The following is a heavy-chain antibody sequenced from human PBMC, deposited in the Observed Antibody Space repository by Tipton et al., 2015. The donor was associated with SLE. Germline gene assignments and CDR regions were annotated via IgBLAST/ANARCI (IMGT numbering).Heavy chain of an antibody. J-gene: IGHJ3*02. CDR2: IYHSGST. V-gene: IGHV4-4*02. Sequence: SLRLSCAVSGGSISSSNWWSWVRQPPGKGLEWIGGIYHSGSTNYNPSLKSRVTISVAKSKNQFSLKLSSVTAADTAVYYCARAFTICGVVTDDAFDIWGQGTMVTVSS. CDR3: ARAFTICGVVTDDAFDI. CDR1: GGSISSSNW. D-gene: IGHD3-3*01.